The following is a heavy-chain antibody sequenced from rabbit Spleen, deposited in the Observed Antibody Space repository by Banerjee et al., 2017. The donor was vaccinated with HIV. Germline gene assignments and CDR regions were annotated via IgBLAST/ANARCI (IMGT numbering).Heavy chain of an antibody. V-gene: IGHV1S40*01. CDR1: GFSLTSSDY. CDR2: IYAGSSGFT. J-gene: IGHJ6*01. D-gene: IGHD8-1*01. CDR3: ARDVGTSFSTYGMDL. Sequence: QSLEESGGDLVKPGASLTLTCTASGFSLTSSDYMCWVRQAPGKGLEWIACIYAGSSGFTYHASWAKGRFTISKTSSTTVTLQMTSLTAADTATYFCARDVGTSFSTYGMDLWGPGTLVTVS.